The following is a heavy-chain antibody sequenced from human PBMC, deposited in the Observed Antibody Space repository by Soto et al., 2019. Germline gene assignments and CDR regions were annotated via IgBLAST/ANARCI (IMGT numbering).Heavy chain of an antibody. CDR1: GGSFSGYY. Sequence: SETLSLTCAVYGGSFSGYYWSWIRQPPGKGLEWIGEINHSGSTNYNPSLKSRVTISVDTSKNQFSLKLSSVTAADTAVYYCARGALRGAIDYWGQGTLVTLL. CDR3: ARGALRGAIDY. J-gene: IGHJ4*02. D-gene: IGHD1-26*01. V-gene: IGHV4-34*01. CDR2: INHSGST.